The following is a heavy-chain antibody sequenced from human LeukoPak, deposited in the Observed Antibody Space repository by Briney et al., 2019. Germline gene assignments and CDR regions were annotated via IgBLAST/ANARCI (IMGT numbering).Heavy chain of an antibody. D-gene: IGHD3-16*01. J-gene: IGHJ4*02. Sequence: SENLSLTCTVSGGSISSGGYYWSWIRQPPGKVLVWIGYIYHSGSTYYNPSLKSRVTISVDRSKNQFSLKLSSVTAADTAVYYCARAPRLGEDYFDYWGQGTLVTVSS. CDR1: GGSISSGGYY. CDR2: IYHSGST. CDR3: ARAPRLGEDYFDY. V-gene: IGHV4-30-2*01.